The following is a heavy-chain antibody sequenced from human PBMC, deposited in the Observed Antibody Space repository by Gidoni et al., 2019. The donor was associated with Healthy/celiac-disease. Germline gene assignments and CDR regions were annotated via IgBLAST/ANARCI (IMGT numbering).Heavy chain of an antibody. CDR2: INPNSRGT. J-gene: IGHJ5*02. Sequence: QVPLVQAGAEVKKPGASVKVSCKASGYTFTGYYRHWVRQAPGQGLGWMGWINPNSRGTNYAQTFQGRVPMTRDTSISTAYMELSRLRSDDTAVYYCARVRTLNWFDPWGQGTLVTVSS. CDR1: GYTFTGYY. V-gene: IGHV1-2*02. CDR3: ARVRTLNWFDP.